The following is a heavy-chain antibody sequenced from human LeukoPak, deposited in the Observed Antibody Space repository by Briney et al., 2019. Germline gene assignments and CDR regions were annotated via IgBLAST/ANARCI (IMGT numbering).Heavy chain of an antibody. D-gene: IGHD3-22*01. CDR2: TYYRSKYYN. CDR1: GDSLSRNGAA. Sequence: SQTLSLTCAITGDSLSRNGAAWNWIRQSPSRGLEWLGRTYYRSKYYNDYAASVKSRISINVETSKNQFSLQLNSVTPEDTAVYYCARGGYYYNSSGYLPSSYFDYWGQGTLVTVSS. J-gene: IGHJ4*02. CDR3: ARGGYYYNSSGYLPSSYFDY. V-gene: IGHV6-1*01.